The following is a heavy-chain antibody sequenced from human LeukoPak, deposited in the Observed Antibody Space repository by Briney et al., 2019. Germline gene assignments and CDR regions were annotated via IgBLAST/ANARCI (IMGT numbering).Heavy chain of an antibody. CDR2: ISYDGSNK. CDR3: ARDSRILWFGESSLGNWFDP. V-gene: IGHV3-30*04. CDR1: GFTFSSYA. D-gene: IGHD3-10*01. Sequence: GGSLRLSCAASGFTFSSYAMHWVRQAPGKGLEWVAVISYDGSNKYYADSVKGRFTISRDNSKNTLYLQMNSLRAEDTAVYHCARDSRILWFGESSLGNWFDPWGQGTLVTVSS. J-gene: IGHJ5*02.